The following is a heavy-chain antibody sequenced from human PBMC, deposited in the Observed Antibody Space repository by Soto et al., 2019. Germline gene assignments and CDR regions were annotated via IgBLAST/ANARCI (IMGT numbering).Heavy chain of an antibody. V-gene: IGHV3-30-3*01. Sequence: QVQLVESGGGVVQPGTSLRLSCAASGFTFSSYAMNWVRQAPGKGLEWVAVISYDGNNRYYADSVKGRFSISRDNSKNTVYLQMASLRPEDTALYYCARDPTARFYFDYWGQGILVTVSS. CDR3: ARDPTARFYFDY. J-gene: IGHJ4*02. D-gene: IGHD5-18*01. CDR1: GFTFSSYA. CDR2: ISYDGNNR.